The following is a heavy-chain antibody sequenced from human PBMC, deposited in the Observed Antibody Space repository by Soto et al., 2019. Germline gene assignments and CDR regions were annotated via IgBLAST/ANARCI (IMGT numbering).Heavy chain of an antibody. CDR3: ARIDGTTGINDEENWFDP. CDR2: IYYSGST. CDR1: GGSISSYY. J-gene: IGHJ5*02. D-gene: IGHD1-1*01. Sequence: PSETLSLTCTVSGGSISSYYWSWIRQPPGKGLEWIGYIYYSGSTNYNPSLKSRVTISVDTSKNQFSLKLSSVTAADTAVYYCARIDGTTGINDEENWFDPWGQGTLVTVSS. V-gene: IGHV4-59*08.